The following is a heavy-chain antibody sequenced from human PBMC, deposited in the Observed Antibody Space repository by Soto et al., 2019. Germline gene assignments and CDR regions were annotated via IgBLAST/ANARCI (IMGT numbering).Heavy chain of an antibody. J-gene: IGHJ4*02. CDR2: IYCIGXX. CDR3: ASSDGGSTIDY. Sequence: SETLSLTCSVACGSISSISYYWGWIRQPPGNCLQWIGTIYCIGXXXYNPSLNXXVTISVDTSKXQFSLXLRSLTSAYTXVYYCASSDGGSTIDYWRQGALVTVSS. V-gene: IGHV4-39*01. CDR1: CGSISSISYY.